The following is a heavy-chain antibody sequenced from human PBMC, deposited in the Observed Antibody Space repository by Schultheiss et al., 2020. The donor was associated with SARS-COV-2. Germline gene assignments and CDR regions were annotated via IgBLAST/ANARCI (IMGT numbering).Heavy chain of an antibody. D-gene: IGHD6-19*01. J-gene: IGHJ4*02. CDR2: IYYSGST. V-gene: IGHV4-59*01. Sequence: SETLSLTCTVSGGSISSYYWSWIRQPPGKGLEWIGYIYYSGSTNYNPSLKSRVSVSVDTSKNQFSLKLRSLTAADTAVYYCARATDSSDLDYWGQGTLVTVSS. CDR3: ARATDSSDLDY. CDR1: GGSISSYY.